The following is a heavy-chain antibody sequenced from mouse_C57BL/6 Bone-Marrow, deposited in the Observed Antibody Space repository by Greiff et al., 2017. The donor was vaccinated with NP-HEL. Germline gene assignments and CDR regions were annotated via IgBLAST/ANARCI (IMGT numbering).Heavy chain of an antibody. CDR1: GYTFTSYG. J-gene: IGHJ1*03. D-gene: IGHD1-1*01. CDR3: ARGNYGSFWYFDV. CDR2: IYPRSGNT. Sequence: LQESGAELARPGASVKLSCKASGYTFTSYGISWVKQRTGQGLEWIGEIYPRSGNTYYNEKFKGKATLTADKSSSTAYMELRSLTSEDSAVYFCARGNYGSFWYFDVWGTGTTVTVSS. V-gene: IGHV1-81*01.